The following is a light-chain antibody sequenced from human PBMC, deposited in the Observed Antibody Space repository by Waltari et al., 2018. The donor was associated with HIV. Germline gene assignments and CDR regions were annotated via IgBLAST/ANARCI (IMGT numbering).Light chain of an antibody. CDR3: QTWGTGSVV. CDR1: SAHSASA. CDR2: LNSDGTH. Sequence: QLVVTQSPSVSASLGASVKLTCTLRSAHSASAIAWLQQQSEKGPRYLMRLNSDGTHTKGDGIPDRFPGSSSGTERYLTISSLQSEDGADYYCQTWGTGSVVFGGGTKVTVL. V-gene: IGLV4-69*02. J-gene: IGLJ2*01.